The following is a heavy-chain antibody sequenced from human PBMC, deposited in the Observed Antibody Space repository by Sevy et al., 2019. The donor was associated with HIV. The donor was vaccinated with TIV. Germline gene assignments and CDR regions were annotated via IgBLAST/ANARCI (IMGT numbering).Heavy chain of an antibody. V-gene: IGHV3-30-3*01. CDR3: ARPRANYVDHYFFYAMDV. J-gene: IGHJ6*02. CDR2: ISYDGSDK. D-gene: IGHD4-17*01. CDR1: GFALSNYYA. Sequence: GGSLRLSCAASGFALSNYYAMHWVRQAPGKGLEWVALISYDGSDKYYADSVKGRITISRDSFKTSLYLQMNSLTKEDTAVYYCARPRANYVDHYFFYAMDVWGQGTTVTVSS.